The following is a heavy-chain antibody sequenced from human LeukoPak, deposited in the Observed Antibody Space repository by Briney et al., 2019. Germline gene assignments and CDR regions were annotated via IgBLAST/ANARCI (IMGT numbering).Heavy chain of an antibody. CDR3: ALIGDHAWFDP. CDR1: GYTFSGYY. D-gene: IGHD3-10*01. Sequence: AASVKVSCKASGYTFSGYYIFWVRRAPGQGLEWMGWINPNSGGTNYAPEFQGRLTITRDTSITTAYMELSTLRSDDTAVYYCALIGDHAWFDPWGQGTLVTVSS. J-gene: IGHJ5*02. V-gene: IGHV1-2*02. CDR2: INPNSGGT.